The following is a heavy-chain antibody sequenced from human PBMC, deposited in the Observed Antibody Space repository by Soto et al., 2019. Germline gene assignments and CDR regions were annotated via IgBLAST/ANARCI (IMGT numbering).Heavy chain of an antibody. CDR2: MNPNSGNT. V-gene: IGHV1-8*01. CDR3: AMGTVAWGGLDC. CDR1: GYTFSSYD. D-gene: IGHD6-19*01. Sequence: QVPLVQSGAEVRKPGASVRVSCKASGYTFSSYDIYWVRQATGQGLEWMGWMNPNSGNTGYAQKFQDRVTLTRNTSTATAYMDLRSLRSEDTAVYYCAMGTVAWGGLDCWGQGTLVTVSS. J-gene: IGHJ4*02.